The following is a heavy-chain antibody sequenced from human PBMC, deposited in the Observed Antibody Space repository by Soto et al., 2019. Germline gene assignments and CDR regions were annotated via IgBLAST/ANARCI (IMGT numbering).Heavy chain of an antibody. CDR2: IYSGGST. CDR3: ARGQHSGSYDS. V-gene: IGHV3-53*02. Sequence: EVQLVETGGGLIQPGGSLRLSCAASGFTVSSNYMSWVRQAPGKGLEWVSVIYSGGSTYYADSVKGRFTISSDNSKNTLYLQMNSLRSEDTAVYYCARGQHSGSYDSWGQGTLVTVSS. CDR1: GFTVSSNY. D-gene: IGHD1-26*01. J-gene: IGHJ5*01.